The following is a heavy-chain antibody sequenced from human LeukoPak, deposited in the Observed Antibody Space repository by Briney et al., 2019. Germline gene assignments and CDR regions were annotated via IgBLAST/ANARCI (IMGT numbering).Heavy chain of an antibody. D-gene: IGHD4-17*01. CDR3: ARHYGDYRHWFDP. J-gene: IGHJ5*02. CDR1: GYTFTGYY. Sequence: GASVKVSCKASGYTFTGYYMHWVRQAPGQGLEWMGWINPNSGGTNYAQKLQGRVTMTRDTSISTVYMELSRLRSDDTAVYYCARHYGDYRHWFDPWGQGTLVTVSS. CDR2: INPNSGGT. V-gene: IGHV1-2*02.